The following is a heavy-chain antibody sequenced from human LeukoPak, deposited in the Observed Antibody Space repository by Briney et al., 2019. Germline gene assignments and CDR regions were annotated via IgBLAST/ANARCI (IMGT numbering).Heavy chain of an antibody. CDR2: IYTSGST. Sequence: SQTLSLTCTVSGGSISSGSYSWSWLRQPAGKGLEWIGRIYTSGSTNYNPSLKSRVTISVDTSKNQFSLKLSSVTAADTAVYYCARVCYDFWSGYYGAIDYWGQGTLVTVSS. V-gene: IGHV4-61*02. D-gene: IGHD3-3*01. CDR1: GGSISSGSYS. CDR3: ARVCYDFWSGYYGAIDY. J-gene: IGHJ4*02.